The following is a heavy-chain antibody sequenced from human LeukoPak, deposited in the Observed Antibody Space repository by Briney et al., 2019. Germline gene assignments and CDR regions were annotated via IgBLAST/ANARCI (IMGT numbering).Heavy chain of an antibody. CDR1: GYTFTAYY. D-gene: IGHD2-2*01. V-gene: IGHV1-2*02. CDR3: ARVGVEGASCYDY. Sequence: ASVTVSCKASGYTFTAYYIHWVRQAPGQGLEWMGWISPYTGGTNYAQKFQGRVTMTRDTSISTAYMELSSLRSDDTAAYYCARVGVEGASCYDYWGQGTLVTVSS. J-gene: IGHJ4*02. CDR2: ISPYTGGT.